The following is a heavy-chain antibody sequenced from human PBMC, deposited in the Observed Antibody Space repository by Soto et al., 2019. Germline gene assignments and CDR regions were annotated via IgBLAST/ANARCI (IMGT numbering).Heavy chain of an antibody. J-gene: IGHJ4*02. D-gene: IGHD6-19*01. Sequence: QVQLVQSGAEVKQPGASMKVSCKASGYIFSDNYIHWVRQAPGQGLEWMAWINPKSGGTNYARNFQGRVTLTRDTVISTAYIDLSRLTSCEKAVSYCARAREDSSGWFDYWGQGTLVTVSS. CDR1: GYIFSDNY. CDR2: INPKSGGT. CDR3: ARAREDSSGWFDY. V-gene: IGHV1-2*02.